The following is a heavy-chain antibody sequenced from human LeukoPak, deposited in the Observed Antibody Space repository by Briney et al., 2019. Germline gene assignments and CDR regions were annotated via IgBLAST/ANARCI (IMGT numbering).Heavy chain of an antibody. V-gene: IGHV3-48*01. D-gene: IGHD3-16*02. CDR1: GFTFSTYS. J-gene: IGHJ4*02. CDR2: ISSSSSPI. Sequence: GGSLRLSCAASGFTFSTYSMNWVRQAPGKGLEWVSYISSSSSPIYYADSVKGRFTISRDNAKNSLYLQMNSLRVEDTAIYYWARGRFRGGVIVGFDYWGQGTLVTVSS. CDR3: ARGRFRGGVIVGFDY.